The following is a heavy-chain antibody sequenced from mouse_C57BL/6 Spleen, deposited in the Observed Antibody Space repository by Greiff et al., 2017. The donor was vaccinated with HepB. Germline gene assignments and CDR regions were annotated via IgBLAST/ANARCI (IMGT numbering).Heavy chain of an antibody. J-gene: IGHJ2*01. CDR2: IYPGDGDT. D-gene: IGHD4-1*01. Sequence: QVQLQQSGPELVKPGASVKISCKASGYAFSSSWMNWVKQRPGKGLEWIGRIYPGDGDTNYNGKFKGKATLTADKSSSTAYMQLSSLTSEDSAVYFCARRGVTGTEFDYWGQGTTLTVSS. CDR1: GYAFSSSW. V-gene: IGHV1-82*01. CDR3: ARRGVTGTEFDY.